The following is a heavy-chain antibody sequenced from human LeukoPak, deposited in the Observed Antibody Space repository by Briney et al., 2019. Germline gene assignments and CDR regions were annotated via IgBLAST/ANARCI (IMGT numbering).Heavy chain of an antibody. D-gene: IGHD3-22*01. V-gene: IGHV4-38-2*02. J-gene: IGHJ4*02. CDR2: IDHSGST. CDR1: GYSISSGYY. Sequence: SETLSLTCTVSGYSISSGYYWGWIRQPPGKGLEWTGSIDHSGSTYYNPSLKSRITISVDTSKNQFSLKLSSVTAADTAVYYCARDRYYYDSSGYRFDYWGQGTLVTVSS. CDR3: ARDRYYYDSSGYRFDY.